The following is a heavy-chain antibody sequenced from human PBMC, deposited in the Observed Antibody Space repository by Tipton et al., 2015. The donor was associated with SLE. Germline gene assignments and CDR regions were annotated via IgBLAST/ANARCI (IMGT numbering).Heavy chain of an antibody. Sequence: LRLSCTVSGGSISGSSWSWIRQPPGKGLEWIGYSSHSGRSNYNSSLRSRVTISLDMSKNQFSLKLGSVAAADTAVYYCARDMDGFGDPNLFEYLGQGTLVTVSS. J-gene: IGHJ4*02. CDR2: SSHSGRS. CDR3: ARDMDGFGDPNLFEY. D-gene: IGHD2-21*02. V-gene: IGHV4-59*01. CDR1: GGSISGSS.